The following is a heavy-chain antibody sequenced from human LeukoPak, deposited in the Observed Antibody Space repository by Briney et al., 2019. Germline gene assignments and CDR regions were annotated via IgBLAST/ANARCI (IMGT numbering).Heavy chain of an antibody. V-gene: IGHV4-4*02. CDR1: GGSISSSNW. CDR3: ARVYSSSWLYFDY. J-gene: IGHJ4*02. D-gene: IGHD6-13*01. Sequence: SGTLSLTCAVSGGSISSSNWWSWVRQPPGKGLEWIGEIYHSGSTNYNPSLKSRVTISVDTSKDQFSLKLSSVTAADTAVYYCARVYSSSWLYFDYWGQGTLVTVSS. CDR2: IYHSGST.